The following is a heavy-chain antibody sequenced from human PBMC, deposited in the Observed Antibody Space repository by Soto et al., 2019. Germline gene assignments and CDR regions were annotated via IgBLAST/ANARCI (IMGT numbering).Heavy chain of an antibody. CDR1: GGSFSGYY. J-gene: IGHJ6*02. Sequence: PSETLSLTCAVYGGSFSGYYWSWIRQPPGKGLEWIGEINHSGSTNYNPSLKSRVTISVDTSKNQFSLKLSSVTAADTAVYYCARTSLGYGSGSSNMDVWGQGTTVTVSS. V-gene: IGHV4-34*01. D-gene: IGHD3-10*01. CDR3: ARTSLGYGSGSSNMDV. CDR2: INHSGST.